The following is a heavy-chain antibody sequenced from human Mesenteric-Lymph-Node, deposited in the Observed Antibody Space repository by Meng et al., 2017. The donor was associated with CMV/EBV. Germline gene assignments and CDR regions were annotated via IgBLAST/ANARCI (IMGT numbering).Heavy chain of an antibody. CDR1: GYTFTSYG. CDR3: ASLERGSSGWYYFDS. CDR2: ISAYNGNT. Sequence: ASVKVSCKASGYTFTSYGISWVRQAPGQGLEWMGWISAYNGNTNYAQKLQGRVTMTTDTSTRTAYMELKSLRSDDTAVYYCASLERGSSGWYYFDSWGQGTLVTVSS. V-gene: IGHV1-18*01. J-gene: IGHJ4*02. D-gene: IGHD6-19*01.